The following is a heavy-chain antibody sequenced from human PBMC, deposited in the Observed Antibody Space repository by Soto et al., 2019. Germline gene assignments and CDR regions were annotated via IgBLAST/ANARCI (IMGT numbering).Heavy chain of an antibody. J-gene: IGHJ4*01. V-gene: IGHV3-30*14. Sequence: LRLSCAASGFSFNTYSMQWVRQAPGKGLEWVAVISYDGTQKYYADSVKGRFTLSRDNSKNTLYVQMNSLRVEDTAVYYCARDGREAGTFDYWGHGTLVTVSS. CDR2: ISYDGTQK. CDR1: GFSFNTYS. D-gene: IGHD1-1*01. CDR3: ARDGREAGTFDY.